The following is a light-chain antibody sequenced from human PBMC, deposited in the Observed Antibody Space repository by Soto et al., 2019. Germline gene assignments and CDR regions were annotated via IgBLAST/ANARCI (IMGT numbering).Light chain of an antibody. Sequence: AIQVTQSPTSLSASVGDRVTITCRASQGIRNDLGWYQQKPGKAPKLLIYDASTLQSGVPSRFSGRGSGTDFTLTISSLQPEDFETYYCLQDYNYPRTFGGGTKVDIK. CDR2: DAS. V-gene: IGKV1-6*01. CDR3: LQDYNYPRT. J-gene: IGKJ4*01. CDR1: QGIRND.